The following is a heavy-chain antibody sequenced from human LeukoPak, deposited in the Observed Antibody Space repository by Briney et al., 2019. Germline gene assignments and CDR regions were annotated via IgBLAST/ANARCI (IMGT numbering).Heavy chain of an antibody. J-gene: IGHJ3*02. CDR2: IKTDGSST. Sequence: TGGSLTLSCAASGFTFSSYWMHWVRQAPGKGLVWVSRIKTDGSSTDYADSVKGRFTISRDNAKNTMYLQMNSLRAEDTAVYYCARGVSGTGPDIWGLGTMVTVSS. CDR1: GFTFSSYW. CDR3: ARGVSGTGPDI. D-gene: IGHD5/OR15-5a*01. V-gene: IGHV3-74*01.